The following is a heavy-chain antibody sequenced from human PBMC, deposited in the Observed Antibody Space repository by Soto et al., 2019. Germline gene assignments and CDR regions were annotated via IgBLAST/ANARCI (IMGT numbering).Heavy chain of an antibody. D-gene: IGHD6-13*01. J-gene: IGHJ4*02. Sequence: GGSLRLSCASSGCTFSDYYMSLIRQATGKGLEWVSHISSSGSYTNYADSVKGRFTISRDNAKNSLYLQMNSLRAEDTAVYYCARRRSWYPYDYWGQGTLVTVSS. CDR2: ISSSGSYT. CDR1: GCTFSDYY. CDR3: ARRRSWYPYDY. V-gene: IGHV3-11*06.